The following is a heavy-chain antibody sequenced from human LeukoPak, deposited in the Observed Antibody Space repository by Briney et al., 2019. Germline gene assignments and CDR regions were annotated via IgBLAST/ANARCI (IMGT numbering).Heavy chain of an antibody. D-gene: IGHD3-10*01. CDR3: ARSIYGSGSFGGFDY. CDR2: TYPGDSNS. CDR1: GYIFPNYW. Sequence: GESLKISCKGSGYIFPNYWIGWVRQMPGRGLEWMGLTYPGDSNSRYSPSFKGQVTISADKSIGTAYLQWSSLKASDTAMYYCARSIYGSGSFGGFDYWGQGTLVTVSS. J-gene: IGHJ4*02. V-gene: IGHV5-51*01.